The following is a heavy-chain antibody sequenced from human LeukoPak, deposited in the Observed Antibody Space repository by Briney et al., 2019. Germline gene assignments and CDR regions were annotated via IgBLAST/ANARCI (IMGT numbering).Heavy chain of an antibody. CDR2: IFNTGNT. CDR1: GGYINSHY. V-gene: IGHV4-59*11. CDR3: ASRPADTTWYGVFDY. D-gene: IGHD3-10*01. Sequence: SEPLSIICSVSGGYINSHYWSWIRQPPGKRQEWIGYIFNTGNTNYNPSLASRVTMSVGTSRAQFFLRLSPVTAADTAIYYCASRPADTTWYGVFDYWSQGTLVTVSS. J-gene: IGHJ4*02.